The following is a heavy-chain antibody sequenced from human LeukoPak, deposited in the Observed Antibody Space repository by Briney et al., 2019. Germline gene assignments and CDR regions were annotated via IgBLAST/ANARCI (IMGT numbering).Heavy chain of an antibody. V-gene: IGHV3-33*01. Sequence: GGSLRLSCAASGFTFSRYGMHWVRQAPGKGLEWVAVIWKDGTNNYYADSVKGRFTISRDNSKNTLSLQMNGLRAEDTAVYYCARDRHYDSSGYSYCFDYWGQGTLVTVSS. CDR3: ARDRHYDSSGYSYCFDY. D-gene: IGHD3-22*01. CDR1: GFTFSRYG. CDR2: IWKDGTNN. J-gene: IGHJ4*02.